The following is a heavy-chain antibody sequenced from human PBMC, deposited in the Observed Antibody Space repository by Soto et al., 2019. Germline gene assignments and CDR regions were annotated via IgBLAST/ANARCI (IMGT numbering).Heavy chain of an antibody. J-gene: IGHJ6*02. D-gene: IGHD2-2*01. CDR3: ARVGQACSSTSRYYYYYGMDV. CDR1: GGSFSGYY. Sequence: PSETLSLTCAVYGGSFSGYYWSWIRQPPGKGLEWIGEINHSGSTNYNPSLKSRVTISVDTSKNQFSLKLSSVTAADTAVYYCARVGQACSSTSRYYYYYGMDVWGQGTTVTVSS. CDR2: INHSGST. V-gene: IGHV4-34*01.